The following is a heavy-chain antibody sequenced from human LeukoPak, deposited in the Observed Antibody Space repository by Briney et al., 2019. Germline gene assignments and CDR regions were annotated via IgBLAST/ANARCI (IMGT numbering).Heavy chain of an antibody. CDR2: ISYDGSNQ. D-gene: IGHD2-15*01. CDR3: AKGPKGYCSGGSRYYSYHYMDV. CDR1: GFTFSSYA. J-gene: IGHJ6*03. Sequence: GGPLSLSCAASGFTFSSYAMHWVRQAPGKGLEWVTIISYDGSNQYYADSVKGRFTISRGNSKNTLYLQMNSLRAEDTAVFYCAKGPKGYCSGGSRYYSYHYMDVWGKGTTVTISS. V-gene: IGHV3-30*18.